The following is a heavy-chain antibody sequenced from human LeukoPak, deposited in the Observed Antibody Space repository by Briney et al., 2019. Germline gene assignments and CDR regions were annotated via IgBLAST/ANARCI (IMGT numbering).Heavy chain of an antibody. CDR1: GFTFSSYG. D-gene: IGHD3-3*01. CDR2: ISYDGNNK. CDR3: GKDLPKITIFGALQH. J-gene: IGHJ1*01. Sequence: GRSLRLSCAASGFTFSSYGMHWVRQAPGKGLEGVAVISYDGNNKHYADSVKGRFTISRDNSKNTLYLQMNSLRAEDTAVYYCGKDLPKITIFGALQHWGQGTLVTVSS. V-gene: IGHV3-30*18.